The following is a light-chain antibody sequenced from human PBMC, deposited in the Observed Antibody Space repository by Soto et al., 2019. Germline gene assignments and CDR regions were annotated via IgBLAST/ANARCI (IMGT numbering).Light chain of an antibody. Sequence: QPVRTQSPSASASLGASVKLTCTLSRGHRSYAIAWHQQQPEKGPRYLMKLNSDGSHSKGDGIPDRFSGSSSGAERYLTISSLQSEDEADYYCQTWGTGIAVFGGGTQRTVL. J-gene: IGLJ7*01. V-gene: IGLV4-69*01. CDR3: QTWGTGIAV. CDR2: LNSDGSH. CDR1: RGHRSYA.